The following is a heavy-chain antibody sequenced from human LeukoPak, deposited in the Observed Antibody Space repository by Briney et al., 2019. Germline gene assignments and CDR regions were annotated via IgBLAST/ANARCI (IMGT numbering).Heavy chain of an antibody. J-gene: IGHJ6*02. CDR1: GFTFSNDW. V-gene: IGHV3-7*04. CDR3: ARAMDV. CDR2: IKQDGSEK. Sequence: PGGSLRLSCAASGFTFSNDWMHWVRQAPGKGLEWLANIKQDGSEKYYVDSVKGRFSISRDNAKNSLYLQMNSLRAEDTAVYYCARAMDVWGQGTTVTVSS.